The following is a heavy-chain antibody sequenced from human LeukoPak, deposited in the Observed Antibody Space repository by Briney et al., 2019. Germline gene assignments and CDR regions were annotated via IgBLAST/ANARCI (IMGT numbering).Heavy chain of an antibody. CDR3: TRTWFGDTRGYYFDY. CDR1: GFTFGDYA. D-gene: IGHD3-10*01. V-gene: IGHV3-49*03. CDR2: IRSKAYGGTT. J-gene: IGHJ4*02. Sequence: PGRSLRLSCTASGFTFGDYAMSWFRQAPGKGLEWVGFIRSKAYGGTTEYAASVKGRFTISRDDSKSIAYLQMNSLKTEDTAVYYCTRTWFGDTRGYYFDYWGQGTLVTVSS.